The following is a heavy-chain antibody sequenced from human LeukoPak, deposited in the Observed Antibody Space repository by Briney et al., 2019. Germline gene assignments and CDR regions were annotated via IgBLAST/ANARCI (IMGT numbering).Heavy chain of an antibody. Sequence: GGSLRLSCAASGFTFSDYYMSWIRQAPGKGLEWVSYISSSGSTIYYADSVKGRFTISRDNAKNSLYLQMNSLRAEDTAVYYGARDRSTGSGSYLFDYWGQGTLVTVSS. CDR2: ISSSGSTI. CDR3: ARDRSTGSGSYLFDY. V-gene: IGHV3-11*01. D-gene: IGHD3-10*01. CDR1: GFTFSDYY. J-gene: IGHJ4*02.